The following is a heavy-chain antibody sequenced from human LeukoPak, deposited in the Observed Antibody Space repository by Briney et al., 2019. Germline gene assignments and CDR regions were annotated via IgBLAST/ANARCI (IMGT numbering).Heavy chain of an antibody. CDR1: GFTFSSYN. CDR3: ARDPYSGSYGPYYYYYMDV. J-gene: IGHJ6*03. D-gene: IGHD1-26*01. V-gene: IGHV3-21*06. CDR2: ITSSSSYI. Sequence: GGSLRLSCAASGFTFSSYNMNWIRQAPGKGPEWVSSITSSSSYIYYADSVKGRFTISRDNAKNSLYLQMDSLRVEDTAVYYCARDPYSGSYGPYYYYYMDVWGEGTTVTISS.